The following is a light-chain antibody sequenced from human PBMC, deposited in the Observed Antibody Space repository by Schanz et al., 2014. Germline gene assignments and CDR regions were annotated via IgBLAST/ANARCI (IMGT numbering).Light chain of an antibody. CDR1: SSDVGSYNL. J-gene: IGLJ2*01. CDR2: EGS. V-gene: IGLV2-23*01. Sequence: QSALTQPASVSGSPGQSITISCTGTSSDVGSYNLVSWYQHHPGKAPKLMIYEGSKRPSGVSNRFSGSGSGNTASLTISGLQAEDEADYYCSSYAGTYTVVFGGGTKLTVL. CDR3: SSYAGTYTVV.